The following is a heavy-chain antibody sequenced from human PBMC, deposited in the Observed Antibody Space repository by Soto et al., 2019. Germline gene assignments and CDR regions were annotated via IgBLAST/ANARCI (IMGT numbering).Heavy chain of an antibody. CDR3: ARGPPHYYDSSGYYYGSALDI. J-gene: IGHJ3*02. Sequence: SVKVSCKASGGTFSSYAISWVRQAPGQGLEWMGGIIPIFGTANYAQKFQGRVTITADGSTSSAYMELSSLRSEDTAVYYCARGPPHYYDSSGYYYGSALDIWGQGTMVTVSS. CDR1: GGTFSSYA. D-gene: IGHD3-22*01. V-gene: IGHV1-69*13. CDR2: IIPIFGTA.